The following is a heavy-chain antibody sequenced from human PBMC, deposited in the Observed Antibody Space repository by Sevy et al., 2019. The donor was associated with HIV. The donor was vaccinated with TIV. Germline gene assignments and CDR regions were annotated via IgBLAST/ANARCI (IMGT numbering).Heavy chain of an antibody. Sequence: SESLSLTCAVYGGSFSGYYWSWIRQPPGKGLEWIEEINHSGSTNYNPSLKSRVTISVDTSKNQFSLKLSSVTAADTAVYYCASGLLYDSSGYYSKPLYYFDYWGQGTLVTVSS. CDR1: GGSFSGYY. CDR3: ASGLLYDSSGYYSKPLYYFDY. J-gene: IGHJ4*02. D-gene: IGHD3-22*01. CDR2: INHSGST. V-gene: IGHV4-34*01.